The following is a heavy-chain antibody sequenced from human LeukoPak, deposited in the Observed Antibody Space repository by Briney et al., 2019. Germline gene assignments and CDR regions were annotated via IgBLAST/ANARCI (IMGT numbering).Heavy chain of an antibody. CDR3: ARTTSGWYYFDY. CDR1: GGSVSSGIYY. V-gene: IGHV4-61*01. Sequence: SETLSLTCTVSGGSVSSGIYYWSWIRQSPGKGLEWIGYIFYSGTTNYNPSLKSRVTISVDTSKNQFSLKLSSLTAADTAVYYCARTTSGWYYFDYWGQGTLVTVSS. D-gene: IGHD6-19*01. J-gene: IGHJ4*02. CDR2: IFYSGTT.